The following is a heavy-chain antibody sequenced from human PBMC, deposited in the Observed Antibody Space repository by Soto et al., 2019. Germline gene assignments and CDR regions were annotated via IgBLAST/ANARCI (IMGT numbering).Heavy chain of an antibody. V-gene: IGHV3-64D*06. CDR3: VKDLTLVAGSYDPQHQHCDGVDG. CDR2: ISRNGDRT. CDR1: GFTFNSYA. J-gene: IGHJ6*01. D-gene: IGHD3-16*01. Sequence: EVQLVESGGGLVQPGGSLRLSCAASGFTFNSYAMHWVRQAPGKGLQYVSRISRNGDRTYYADSVKGRVTVSRDTSKLTIYLQMRSLRAEAWAMYYGVKDLTLVAGSYDPQHQHCDGVDGWGQGTTVNVSS.